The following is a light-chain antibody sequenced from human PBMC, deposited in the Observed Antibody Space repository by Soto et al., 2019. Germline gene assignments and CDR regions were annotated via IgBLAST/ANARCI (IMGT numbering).Light chain of an antibody. Sequence: EIVLTQSPGTLSLSPGERAALSCRASQSVSSSYLAWYQQKPGQAPRLLIYGASSRATGIPDRFSGSGSGTDFTLSISRLEPEDFAVYYCQQYCNTPLXFXGXXXXEI. CDR1: QSVSSSY. CDR3: QQYCNTPLX. CDR2: GAS. V-gene: IGKV3-20*01. J-gene: IGKJ4*01.